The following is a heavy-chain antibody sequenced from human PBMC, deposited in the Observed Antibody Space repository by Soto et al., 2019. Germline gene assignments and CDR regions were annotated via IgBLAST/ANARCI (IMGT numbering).Heavy chain of an antibody. V-gene: IGHV3-53*01. CDR1: GFTVSSNY. CDR3: ARIRRRLTGPRDAFDI. CDR2: IYSGGST. J-gene: IGHJ3*02. Sequence: GSLRLSCAASGFTVSSNYMSWVRQAPGKGLEWVSVIYSGGSTYYADSVKGRFTISRDNSKNTLYLQMNSLRAEDTAVYYCARIRRRLTGPRDAFDIWGQGTMVTVSS.